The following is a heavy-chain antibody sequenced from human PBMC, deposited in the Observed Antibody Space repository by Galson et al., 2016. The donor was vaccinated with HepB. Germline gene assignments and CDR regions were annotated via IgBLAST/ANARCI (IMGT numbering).Heavy chain of an antibody. CDR2: ISYDETKK. J-gene: IGHJ6*03. D-gene: IGHD3-3*01. CDR1: GFIFSTYG. V-gene: IGHV3-30*18. CDR3: VKGGGKMEWLLDYYLDV. Sequence: SLRLSCAASGFIFSTYGMHWVRQAPGKGLEWVAGISYDETKKYYADSVKGRFIISRDNSKNTLYLQMKSLRPEDTAIYYCVKGGGKMEWLLDYYLDVWGKGTTVIVS.